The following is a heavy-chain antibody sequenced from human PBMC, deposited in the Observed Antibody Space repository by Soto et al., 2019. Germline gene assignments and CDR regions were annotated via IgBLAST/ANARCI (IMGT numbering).Heavy chain of an antibody. V-gene: IGHV3-33*01. J-gene: IGHJ4*02. Sequence: PGGSLRLSCAASGFTFSSYGMHWVRQAPGNGLECVALIWFDGSDKYYTESVKGRFTISRDNSKSTLYLQMNSLRAEDTAVYYCARGVPITPGTFDYRGLGTLVTVSS. CDR2: IWFDGSDK. CDR1: GFTFSSYG. CDR3: ARGVPITPGTFDY. D-gene: IGHD5-12*01.